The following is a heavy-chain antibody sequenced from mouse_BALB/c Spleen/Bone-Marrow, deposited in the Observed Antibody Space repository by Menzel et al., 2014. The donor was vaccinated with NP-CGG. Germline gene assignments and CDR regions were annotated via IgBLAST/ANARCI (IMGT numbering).Heavy chain of an antibody. J-gene: IGHJ4*01. V-gene: IGHV1S41*01. D-gene: IGHD2-1*01. Sequence: DLVKPGASVKLSCKASGYTFTSYWINWIKHRPGQGLEWIGRIAPGSGSTYYNEMFKGKATLTVDTSSSTAYIQLSSLSSEDSAVYFCARFPIYYGNYGAMDYWGQVTSVTVSS. CDR3: ARFPIYYGNYGAMDY. CDR2: IAPGSGST. CDR1: GYTFTSYW.